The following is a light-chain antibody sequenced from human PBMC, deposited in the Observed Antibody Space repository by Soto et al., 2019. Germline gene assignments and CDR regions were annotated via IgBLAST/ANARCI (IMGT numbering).Light chain of an antibody. Sequence: VVTQSPGTLSLSPWERATLSCMAKQIIGDGRLAWYQQKPGQAPRLLIYGASSRATGIPDRFSGSGSGTDFPLTISRLEPEDFAVYYCQQYGSSLITFGQGTRLEIK. CDR3: QQYGSSLIT. V-gene: IGKV3-20*01. J-gene: IGKJ5*01. CDR1: QIIGDGR. CDR2: GAS.